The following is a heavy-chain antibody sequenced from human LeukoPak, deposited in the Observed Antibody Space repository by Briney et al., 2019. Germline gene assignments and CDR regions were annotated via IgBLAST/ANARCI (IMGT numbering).Heavy chain of an antibody. CDR1: GFTFSRAY. CDR3: ASIYDSGNYPRGPDY. D-gene: IGHD3-22*01. V-gene: IGHV3-7*01. Sequence: PGGSLRLSCVASGFTFSRAYMSSSRPAPGNGLECVANINQDGSCKYYVDSVKGRFTVSRDNAEKYLHLQMNSLRPEDTATYYCASIYDSGNYPRGPDYWRRGTLVSVPS. J-gene: IGHJ4*02. CDR2: INQDGSCK.